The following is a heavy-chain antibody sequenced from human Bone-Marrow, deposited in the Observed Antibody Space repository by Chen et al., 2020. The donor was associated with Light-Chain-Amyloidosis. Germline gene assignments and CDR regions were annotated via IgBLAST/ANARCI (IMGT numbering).Heavy chain of an antibody. Sequence: EVQLLESGGGLVQPGGSLRLSCAASGFTFSSYAMSWVRQAPGKGLEWVSAISGSGGSTYYADSVKGRFTISRDNSKNTLYLQMNSLRAEDTAVYYCAKDRTPNYDFWSGYPNDAFDIWGQGTMVTVSS. V-gene: IGHV3-23*01. CDR1: GFTFSSYA. CDR3: AKDRTPNYDFWSGYPNDAFDI. D-gene: IGHD3-3*01. CDR2: ISGSGGST. J-gene: IGHJ3*02.